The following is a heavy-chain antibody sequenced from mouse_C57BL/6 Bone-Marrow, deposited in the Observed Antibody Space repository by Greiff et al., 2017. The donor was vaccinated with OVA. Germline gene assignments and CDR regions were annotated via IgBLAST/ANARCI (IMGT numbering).Heavy chain of an antibody. Sequence: VKLQQPGAELVMPGASVKLSCKASGYTFTSYWMHWVKQRPGQGLEWIGEIDPSDSYTNYNQKFKGKSTLTVDKSSSTAYMQLSSLTSEDSAVYYCARSFYDGYYVWYFDVWGTGTTVTVSS. D-gene: IGHD2-3*01. CDR2: IDPSDSYT. CDR3: ARSFYDGYYVWYFDV. CDR1: GYTFTSYW. J-gene: IGHJ1*03. V-gene: IGHV1-69*01.